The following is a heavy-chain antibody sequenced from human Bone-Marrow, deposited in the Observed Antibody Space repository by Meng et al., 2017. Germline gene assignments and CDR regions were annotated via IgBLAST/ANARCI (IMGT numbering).Heavy chain of an antibody. D-gene: IGHD3-22*01. CDR2: ISSSGSTI. Sequence: GESLKISCAASGFTFAAYPMSWVRQAPGKGLEWVSYISSSGSTIYYADSVKGRFTISRDNAKNSLYLQMNSLRAEDTAVYYCARVNTMIVGEFDYCGQG. V-gene: IGHV3-48*04. CDR3: ARVNTMIVGEFDY. CDR1: GFTFAAYP. J-gene: IGHJ4*02.